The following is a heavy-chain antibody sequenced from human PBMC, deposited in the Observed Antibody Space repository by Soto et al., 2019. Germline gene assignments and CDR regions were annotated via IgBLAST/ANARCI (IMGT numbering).Heavy chain of an antibody. J-gene: IGHJ4*02. Sequence: GASVKVSCKASGYTFTSYDINLVRQATGQGLEWMGWMNPNSGNTGYAQKFQGRVTMTRNTSISTAYMELSSLRSEDTAVYYCATPFHYDILTGYYPLDYWGQGTLVTVSS. CDR2: MNPNSGNT. CDR1: GYTFTSYD. V-gene: IGHV1-8*01. CDR3: ATPFHYDILTGYYPLDY. D-gene: IGHD3-9*01.